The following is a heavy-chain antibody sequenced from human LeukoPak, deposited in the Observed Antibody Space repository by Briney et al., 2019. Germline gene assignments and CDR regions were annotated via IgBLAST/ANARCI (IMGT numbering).Heavy chain of an antibody. D-gene: IGHD6-13*01. Sequence: SETLSLTCAVYGGSFSGYYWSWIRQPPGKGLEWIGEINHSGSTNYNPSLKSRVTISVDTSKNQFSLRLSSVTAADTAVYYCARVYSSSGARWFDPWGQGTLVTVSS. CDR3: ARVYSSSGARWFDP. CDR1: GGSFSGYY. J-gene: IGHJ5*02. CDR2: INHSGST. V-gene: IGHV4-34*01.